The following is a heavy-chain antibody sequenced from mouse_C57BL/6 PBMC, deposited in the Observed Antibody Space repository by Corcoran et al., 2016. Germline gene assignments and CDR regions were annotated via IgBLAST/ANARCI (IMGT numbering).Heavy chain of an antibody. D-gene: IGHD1-1*01. CDR1: GYAFSSYW. J-gene: IGHJ1*03. Sequence: QVQLQQSGAELVKPGASVKISCKASGYAFSSYWLNWLRQRPGKGLEWIGQIYPGDGDTNYNGKFKGKATLTADKSSSTAYMQLSSLTSEDSAVYFCARVITTVVEDWYFDVWGTGTTVTVSS. CDR2: IYPGDGDT. CDR3: ARVITTVVEDWYFDV. V-gene: IGHV1-80*01.